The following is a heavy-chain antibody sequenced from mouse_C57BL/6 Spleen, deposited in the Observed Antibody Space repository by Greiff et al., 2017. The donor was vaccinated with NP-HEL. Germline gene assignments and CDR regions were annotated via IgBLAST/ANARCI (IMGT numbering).Heavy chain of an antibody. CDR3: ARSTDYGSSYEYFDV. CDR2: IYPGDGDT. D-gene: IGHD1-1*01. J-gene: IGHJ1*03. CDR1: GYAFSSYW. V-gene: IGHV1-80*01. Sequence: VQLQQSGAELVKPGASVKISCKASGYAFSSYWMNWVKQRPGKGLEWIGQIYPGDGDTNYNGKFKGKATLTADKSSSPAYMQLSSLTSEDSAVYFCARSTDYGSSYEYFDVWGTGTTVTVSS.